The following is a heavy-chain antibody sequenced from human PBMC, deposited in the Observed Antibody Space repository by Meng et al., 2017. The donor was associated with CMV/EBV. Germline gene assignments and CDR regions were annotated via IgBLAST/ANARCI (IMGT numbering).Heavy chain of an antibody. CDR1: GYTVNGYY. Sequence: SGYTVNGYYIHWARQAPGQGLEWKGWINPASGEKILAQKFQGRVTMTRDTSLTKDYMELNRLRSDDTAVYYCATSSVEVMIYAGLDYWGQGTLVTVSS. CDR3: ATSSVEVMIYAGLDY. V-gene: IGHV1-2*02. J-gene: IGHJ4*02. D-gene: IGHD2/OR15-2a*01. CDR2: INPASGEK.